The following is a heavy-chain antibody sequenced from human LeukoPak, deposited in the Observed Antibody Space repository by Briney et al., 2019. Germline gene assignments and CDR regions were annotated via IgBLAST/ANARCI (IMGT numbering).Heavy chain of an antibody. Sequence: GESLKISCKGFGYNFTNFWTGWVRQMPGKGLERMGVINPADSETRYSPSFQGPVTISADKSMNTAYLQWTTVQASDTAMYYCARQRCVSGRCYHTNVFDIWGQGTMVTISS. CDR3: ARQRCVSGRCYHTNVFDI. J-gene: IGHJ3*02. CDR1: GYNFTNFW. D-gene: IGHD2-15*01. V-gene: IGHV5-51*01. CDR2: INPADSET.